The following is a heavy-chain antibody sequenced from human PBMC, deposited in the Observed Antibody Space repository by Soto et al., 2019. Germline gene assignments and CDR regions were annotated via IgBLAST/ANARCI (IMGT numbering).Heavy chain of an antibody. Sequence: QVQLVQSGAEVKKPGASVKVSCKASGYTFTGYYMHWVRQAPGQGLEWMGWINPNSGGTNYAQKFQGRVTMTRDTSISTAYMELSRLRSDDTAVYYCARDLALYYGSGSYYPPDGMDVWGQGTTVTVSS. D-gene: IGHD3-10*01. CDR3: ARDLALYYGSGSYYPPDGMDV. CDR2: INPNSGGT. V-gene: IGHV1-2*02. J-gene: IGHJ6*02. CDR1: GYTFTGYY.